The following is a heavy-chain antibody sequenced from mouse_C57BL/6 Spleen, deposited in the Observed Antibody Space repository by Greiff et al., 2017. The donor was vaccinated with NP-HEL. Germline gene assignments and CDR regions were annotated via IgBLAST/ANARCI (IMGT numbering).Heavy chain of an antibody. CDR2: IDPSDSYT. CDR1: GYTFTSYW. V-gene: IGHV1-69*01. CDR3: ARAYYYGSRYFDY. D-gene: IGHD1-1*01. J-gene: IGHJ2*01. Sequence: VQLQQPGAELVMPGASVKLSCKASGYTFTSYWMHWVKQRPGQGLEWIGEIDPSDSYTNYNQKFKGKSTLTVDKSASTAYMQLSSLTSEDSAVYYCARAYYYGSRYFDYWGQGTTLTVSS.